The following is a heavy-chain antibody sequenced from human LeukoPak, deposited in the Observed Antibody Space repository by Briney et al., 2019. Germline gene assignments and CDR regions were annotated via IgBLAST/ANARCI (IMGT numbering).Heavy chain of an antibody. CDR3: ARDSRQLAYYYYYYMDV. D-gene: IGHD6-6*01. J-gene: IGHJ6*03. CDR1: GGTFSSYA. V-gene: IGHV1-69*05. Sequence: GASVKVSCKASGGTFSSYAISSVRQAPGQGLEWMGGIIPIFGTANYAQKFQGRVTITTDESTSTAYMELSSLRSEDTAVYYCARDSRQLAYYYYYYMDVWGKGTTVTVSS. CDR2: IIPIFGTA.